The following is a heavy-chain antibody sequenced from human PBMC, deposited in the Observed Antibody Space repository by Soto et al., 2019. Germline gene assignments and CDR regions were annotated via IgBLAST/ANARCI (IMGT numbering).Heavy chain of an antibody. CDR1: GFTFNNYA. D-gene: IGHD3-10*01. J-gene: IGHJ4*02. CDR3: AKGRGGSGSLTPRVDF. V-gene: IGHV3-23*01. CDR2: ISGGGDTT. Sequence: EVQLLESGGGLVQPGGSLRLSCAASGFTFNNYAMTWVRQAPGKGLEWVSAISGGGDTTSYADSVKGRFTVSREGSKNTLYLQMGSLRAEDTALYYCAKGRGGSGSLTPRVDFWGQGTLVTVSS.